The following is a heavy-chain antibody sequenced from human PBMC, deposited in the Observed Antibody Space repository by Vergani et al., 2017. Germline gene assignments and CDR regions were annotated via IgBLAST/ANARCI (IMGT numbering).Heavy chain of an antibody. CDR2: ISWNSGSI. J-gene: IGHJ6*03. Sequence: EVQLVESGGGLVQPGRSLRLSCAASGFTFDDYAMHWVRQAPGKGLEWVSGISWNSGSIGYADSVKGRFNISRDNAQNAMYLQMNSMRAEDTSLYYCARNYYDFCSGYYANYYYYYYMDVWGKGTTVTVSS. V-gene: IGHV3-9*01. D-gene: IGHD3-3*01. CDR3: ARNYYDFCSGYYANYYYYYYMDV. CDR1: GFTFDDYA.